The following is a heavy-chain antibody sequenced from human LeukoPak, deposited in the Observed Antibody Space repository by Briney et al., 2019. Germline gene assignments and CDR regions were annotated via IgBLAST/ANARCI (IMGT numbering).Heavy chain of an antibody. CDR2: IYYSGST. Sequence: PSETLSLTCTVSGGSISSYYWSWIRQPPGKGLEWIGDIYYSGSTDYNPSLKSRVTISVDTSRNQFSLKLSSVTAADTAVYYCARSREWELRLYYYSTDVWGKGTTVTVSS. CDR1: GGSISSYY. CDR3: ARSREWELRLYYYSTDV. J-gene: IGHJ6*03. D-gene: IGHD1-26*01. V-gene: IGHV4-59*01.